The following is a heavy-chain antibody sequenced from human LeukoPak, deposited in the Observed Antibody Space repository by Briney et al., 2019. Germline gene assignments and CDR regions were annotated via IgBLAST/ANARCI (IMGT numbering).Heavy chain of an antibody. Sequence: PSETLSLTCTVSGVFIGSSSFYWAWIRQTPGKGLEWIGSLAYSGSTYYKSSLKSRVTLSVDAAKNQFSLNLTSVTAADTALFYCASSTSYYYDTSGYFEYWGQGILVTVSS. CDR3: ASSTSYYYDTSGYFEY. CDR1: GVFIGSSSFY. J-gene: IGHJ4*02. D-gene: IGHD3-22*01. V-gene: IGHV4-39*01. CDR2: LAYSGST.